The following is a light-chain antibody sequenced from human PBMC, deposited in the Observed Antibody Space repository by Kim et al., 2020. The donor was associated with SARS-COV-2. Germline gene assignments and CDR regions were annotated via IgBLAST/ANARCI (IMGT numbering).Light chain of an antibody. J-gene: IGKJ1*01. CDR1: QSFSSNY. Sequence: VLTQSPATLSLSPGERATLSCRASQSFSSNYLAWYQQRPGQAPRLLIYGASNRATGVPDRFSGSGSGTDFTLTISRLEPEDFVVYFCQQFYILPWTFGRGTKVDIK. CDR2: GAS. V-gene: IGKV3-20*01. CDR3: QQFYILPWT.